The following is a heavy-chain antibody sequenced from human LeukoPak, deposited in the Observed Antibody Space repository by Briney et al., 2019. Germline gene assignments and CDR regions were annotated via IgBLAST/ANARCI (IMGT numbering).Heavy chain of an antibody. CDR2: IYYSGST. J-gene: IGHJ4*02. D-gene: IGHD3-3*01. CDR1: GGSISSHY. V-gene: IGHV4-59*11. Sequence: SETLSLTWTVSGGSISSHYWSWIRQPPGKGLEWIGYIYYSGSTNYNPSLKSRVTISVDTSKNQFSLKLSSVTAADTAVYYCARDRAFWSGYYHYFDYWGQGTLVTVSS. CDR3: ARDRAFWSGYYHYFDY.